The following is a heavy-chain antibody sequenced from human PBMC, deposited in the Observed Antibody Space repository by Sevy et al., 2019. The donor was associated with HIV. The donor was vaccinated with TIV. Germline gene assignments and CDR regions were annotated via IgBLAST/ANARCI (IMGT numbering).Heavy chain of an antibody. CDR1: GFIFSTYT. D-gene: IGHD3-22*01. CDR2: ITSRSCYI. Sequence: GGSLRVSCAASGFIFSTYTMNWVRQTPGKGLEWVASITSRSCYIYYADSVKGRFTISRDNAKNSLYLQMNSLRAEDTAVYFSVSGGDYYDRSGYPDAFDIWGQGTMVTVSS. J-gene: IGHJ3*02. CDR3: VSGGDYYDRSGYPDAFDI. V-gene: IGHV3-21*01.